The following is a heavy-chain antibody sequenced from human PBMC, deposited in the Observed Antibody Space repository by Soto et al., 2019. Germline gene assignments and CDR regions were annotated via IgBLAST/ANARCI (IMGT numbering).Heavy chain of an antibody. Sequence: SETLSLTCTVFGGSISSYYWSWIRQPPGKGLEWIGEINHSGSTNYNPSLKSRVTISVDTSKNQFSLKLSSVTAADTAVYYCARLVRRGFDYWGQGTLVTVSS. V-gene: IGHV4-34*01. D-gene: IGHD2-2*01. CDR3: ARLVRRGFDY. CDR1: GGSISSYY. J-gene: IGHJ4*02. CDR2: INHSGST.